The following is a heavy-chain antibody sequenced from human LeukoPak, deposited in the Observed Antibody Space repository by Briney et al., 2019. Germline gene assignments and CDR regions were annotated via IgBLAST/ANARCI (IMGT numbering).Heavy chain of an antibody. D-gene: IGHD3-10*01. CDR2: LGVSVSGYGGST. J-gene: IGHJ4*02. CDR1: GFTFSRYA. V-gene: IGHV3-23*01. Sequence: GGSLRLSCAASGFTFSRYAMSWVRQAPGKGLEWVSALGVSVSGYGGSTYYADSVKGRFTISRDNSKNTLYLQTNSLRAEDTDVYYCAKMPAYLLWFGELLSFFDYWGQGTLVTVSS. CDR3: AKMPAYLLWFGELLSFFDY.